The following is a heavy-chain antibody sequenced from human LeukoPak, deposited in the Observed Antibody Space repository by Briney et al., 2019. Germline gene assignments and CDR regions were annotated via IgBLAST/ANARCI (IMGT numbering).Heavy chain of an antibody. CDR3: ARERRSFSLVRGVSAAFGY. CDR2: ITSRYIRE. CDR1: GFTFRSYA. Sequence: GGSLRLSCAASGFTFRSYAVNWVRQAPGKGLEWVSAITSRYIREHYADSVKGRFTISRDNSKNTLYLQLDSLRAEDTAVYYCARERRSFSLVRGVSAAFGYWGQGALVTVSS. J-gene: IGHJ4*02. D-gene: IGHD3-10*01. V-gene: IGHV3-23*05.